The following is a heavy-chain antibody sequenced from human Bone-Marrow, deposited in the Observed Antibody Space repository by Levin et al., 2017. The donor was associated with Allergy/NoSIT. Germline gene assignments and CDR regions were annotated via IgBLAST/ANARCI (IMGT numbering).Heavy chain of an antibody. CDR2: ISYDGSNK. D-gene: IGHD2-21*02. Sequence: GGSLRLSCAASGFTFSSYAMHWVRQAPGKGLEWVAVISYDGSNKYYADSVKGRFTISRDNSKNTLYLQMNSLRAEDTAVYYCARSHDNCGGDCYLGAGLDFQHWGQGTLVTVSS. J-gene: IGHJ1*01. V-gene: IGHV3-30-3*01. CDR1: GFTFSSYA. CDR3: ARSHDNCGGDCYLGAGLDFQH.